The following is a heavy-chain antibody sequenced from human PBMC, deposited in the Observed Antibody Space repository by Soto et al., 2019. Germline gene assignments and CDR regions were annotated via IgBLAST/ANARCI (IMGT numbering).Heavy chain of an antibody. J-gene: IGHJ5*02. CDR2: VYNNGAT. CDR1: GDYVSSPRYY. Sequence: QVQLQESGPGLVKPSETLSLTCPVSGDYVSSPRYYWNWIRQTPGKGLEWIGYVYNNGATNYNPSLKRRVTISGYTSKNQCSLKLKSLTAADTAVYYCARERGDNWFDPWGQGTLVTVSS. V-gene: IGHV4-61*01. CDR3: ARERGDNWFDP.